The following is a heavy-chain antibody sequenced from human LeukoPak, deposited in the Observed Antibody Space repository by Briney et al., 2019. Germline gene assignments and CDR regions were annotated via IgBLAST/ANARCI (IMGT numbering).Heavy chain of an antibody. D-gene: IGHD3-22*01. V-gene: IGHV1-69*04. CDR1: GGTFSSYA. CDR2: IIPIFGIA. Sequence: SVKVSCKASGGTFSSYAISWVRQAPGQGLEWMGRIIPIFGIANYAQKFQGRVTITADKSTSTAYMELSSLRSEDTAVYYCAREYYYDSSGYYRDWGQGTLVTASS. CDR3: AREYYYDSSGYYRD. J-gene: IGHJ4*02.